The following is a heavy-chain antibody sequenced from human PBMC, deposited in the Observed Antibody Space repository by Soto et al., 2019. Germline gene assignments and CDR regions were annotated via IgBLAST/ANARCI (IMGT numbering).Heavy chain of an antibody. CDR1: GYSFSNYN. Sequence: QVQLVQSGPELKKPGASVKVSCKSSGYSFSNYNFCWVRQAPGQGLEWLGWISGYNGNTNYAQKLQGRVTLTTDSFTRTAYMELRSLRFDDTAIYYCARDKVWGGFDIWGQGTMVTVSS. D-gene: IGHD3-16*01. J-gene: IGHJ3*02. CDR2: ISGYNGNT. CDR3: ARDKVWGGFDI. V-gene: IGHV1-18*01.